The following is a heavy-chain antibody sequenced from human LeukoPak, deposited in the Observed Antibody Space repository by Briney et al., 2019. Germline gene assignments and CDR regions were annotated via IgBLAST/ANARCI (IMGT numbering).Heavy chain of an antibody. Sequence: ASVKVSCKASGYTFTGYYMHWVRQAPGQGLEWMGWINTNTGNPTYAQGFTGRFVFSLDTSVSTAYLQISSLKAEDTAVYYCARPHYDILTGYYTAFDYWGQGTLVTVSS. CDR1: GYTFTGYY. CDR2: INTNTGNP. CDR3: ARPHYDILTGYYTAFDY. V-gene: IGHV7-4-1*02. D-gene: IGHD3-9*01. J-gene: IGHJ4*02.